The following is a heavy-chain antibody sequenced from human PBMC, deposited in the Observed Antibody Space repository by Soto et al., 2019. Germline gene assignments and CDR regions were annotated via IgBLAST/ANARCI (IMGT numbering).Heavy chain of an antibody. CDR2: IYYSGST. CDR3: ARGDNYYDSSGYYYLDY. J-gene: IGHJ4*02. Sequence: SETLSLTCTVSGGSISSGGYYWSWIRQHPGKGLEWIGYIYYSGSTYYNPSLKSRVTISVDTSKNQFSLKLSSVTAADTAVYYCARGDNYYDSSGYYYLDYWGQGTLVTVSS. D-gene: IGHD3-22*01. CDR1: GGSISSGGYY. V-gene: IGHV4-31*03.